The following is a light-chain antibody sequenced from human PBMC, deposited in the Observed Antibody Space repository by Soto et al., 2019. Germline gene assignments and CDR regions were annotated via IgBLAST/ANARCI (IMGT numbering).Light chain of an antibody. CDR3: QTWGSGIVL. V-gene: IGLV4-69*01. Sequence: QLVLTQSPSASASLGASVKLTRTLSSGHSNYAIAWHQQQSEKGPRYLMKLNSDGSHSKGDRIPDRFSGSSSGAERYLTISSLQSEDESDYYCQTWGSGIVLFGGGTKLTVL. CDR1: SGHSNYA. J-gene: IGLJ2*01. CDR2: LNSDGSH.